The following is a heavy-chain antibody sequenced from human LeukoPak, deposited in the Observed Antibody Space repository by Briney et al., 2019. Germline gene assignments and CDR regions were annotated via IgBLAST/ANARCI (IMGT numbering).Heavy chain of an antibody. V-gene: IGHV1-69*08. Sequence: GASVKVSCKASGGTFSSLSFSWVRQAPGQGLEWMGRIIPLLDTTTYAQKFQGRITLTADKSTDTAYMELSSLTSEDTAVYYCARIHRSEVLWRGKFNSWLDPWGQGTLVTVSS. CDR1: GGTFSSLS. D-gene: IGHD3-10*01. CDR3: ARIHRSEVLWRGKFNSWLDP. J-gene: IGHJ5*02. CDR2: IIPLLDTT.